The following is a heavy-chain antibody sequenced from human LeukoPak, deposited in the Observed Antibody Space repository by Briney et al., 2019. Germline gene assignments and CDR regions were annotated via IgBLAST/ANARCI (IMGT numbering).Heavy chain of an antibody. Sequence: GASVKVSCKASGYTFTGYYMHWVRQAPGKGLEWMGGFDPEDGETIYAQKFQGRVTMTEDTSTDTAYMELSSLRSEDTAVYYCATAPDYYEPYYFDYWGQGTLVTVSS. V-gene: IGHV1-24*01. J-gene: IGHJ4*02. CDR3: ATAPDYYEPYYFDY. CDR1: GYTFTGYY. D-gene: IGHD3-22*01. CDR2: FDPEDGET.